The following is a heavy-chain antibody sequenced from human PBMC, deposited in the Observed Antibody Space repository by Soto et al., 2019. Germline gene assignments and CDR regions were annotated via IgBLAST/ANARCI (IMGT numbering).Heavy chain of an antibody. CDR2: IIPIFGTA. CDR3: ARVLVDPGFNWFDP. J-gene: IGHJ5*02. CDR1: GGTFSSYA. D-gene: IGHD3-9*01. Sequence: SVKVSCKASGGTFSSYAIGWVRQAPGQGLEWMGGIIPIFGTANYAQKFQGRVTITADKSTSTAYMELSSLRSEDTAVYHCARVLVDPGFNWFDPWGQGTLVTVSS. V-gene: IGHV1-69*06.